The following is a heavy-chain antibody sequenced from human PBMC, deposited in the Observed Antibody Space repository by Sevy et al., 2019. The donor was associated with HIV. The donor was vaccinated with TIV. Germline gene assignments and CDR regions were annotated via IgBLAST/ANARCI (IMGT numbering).Heavy chain of an antibody. CDR3: ATLFHYSSQFDC. Sequence: EGSLRLSCAASGFTFSSYSMNWVRQAPGKELEWVSYIRNISRTIYYADSVRGRFTISRDNAKNSLYLQMNSLRDEDTAVYYCATLFHYSSQFDCWGQGTLVTVSS. J-gene: IGHJ4*02. V-gene: IGHV3-48*02. D-gene: IGHD2-21*01. CDR1: GFTFSSYS. CDR2: IRNISRTI.